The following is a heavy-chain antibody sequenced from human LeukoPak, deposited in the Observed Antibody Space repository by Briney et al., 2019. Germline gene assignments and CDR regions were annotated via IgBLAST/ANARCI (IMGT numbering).Heavy chain of an antibody. J-gene: IGHJ4*02. CDR3: ANEGPGTHTAFAY. D-gene: IGHD5-18*01. CDR1: GYIFTTYW. Sequence: GESLKISCQGSGYIFTTYWIGWVRQLPGKGLEWMGIIYPGDSDTRYSPSFQGQVTISADKSISTAYLQCSSLKASDTAIYYGANEGPGTHTAFAYWGQGTQVTVSS. CDR2: IYPGDSDT. V-gene: IGHV5-51*01.